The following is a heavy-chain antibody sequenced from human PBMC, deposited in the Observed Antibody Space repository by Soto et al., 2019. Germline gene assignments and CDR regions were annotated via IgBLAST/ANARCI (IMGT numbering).Heavy chain of an antibody. Sequence: EVQLLESGGGLVQPGGSLRLSCAASGFTFSSYAMSWVRQAPGKGLEWVSAISGSGGSTYYADSVKGRFTISRDNSKNTLDLQMNSLRAEDTAVYYCAKDSGMAARPFGWPGLAENFYCGMDVWGQGTTVTVSS. CDR1: GFTFSSYA. CDR2: ISGSGGST. J-gene: IGHJ6*02. D-gene: IGHD6-6*01. V-gene: IGHV3-23*01. CDR3: AKDSGMAARPFGWPGLAENFYCGMDV.